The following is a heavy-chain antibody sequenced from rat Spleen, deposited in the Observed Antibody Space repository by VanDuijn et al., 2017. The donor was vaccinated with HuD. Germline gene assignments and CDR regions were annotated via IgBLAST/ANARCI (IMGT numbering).Heavy chain of an antibody. CDR3: ARHNSGYGVMDA. CDR2: ISYGDSFGHSST. D-gene: IGHD4-3*01. CDR1: GFTFSDYG. J-gene: IGHJ4*01. V-gene: IGHV5-29*01. Sequence: EVQLVASDGGLVQPGRSLKLSCAASGFTFSDYGMAWVRQAPTKGLEWVATISYGDSFGHSSTYYRDSVKGRFTISRDNAKSTLYLQMDSLRSEDTATYYCARHNSGYGVMDAWGQGASVTVSS.